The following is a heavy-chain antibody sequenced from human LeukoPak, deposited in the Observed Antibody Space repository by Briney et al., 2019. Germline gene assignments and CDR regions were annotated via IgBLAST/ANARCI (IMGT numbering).Heavy chain of an antibody. V-gene: IGHV3-66*01. CDR2: IYSGGTT. CDR3: ARYSGKYSNSYFDS. CDR1: GFTVSSND. Sequence: GGSLRLSCAVSGFTVSSNDMSWVRQAPGKGLEGVSLIYSGGTTNYADFVKGGFIISRDNSKNTLYLQMNSLRAEDTAVYYCARYSGKYSNSYFDSWGQGTLVTVSS. D-gene: IGHD1-26*01. J-gene: IGHJ4*02.